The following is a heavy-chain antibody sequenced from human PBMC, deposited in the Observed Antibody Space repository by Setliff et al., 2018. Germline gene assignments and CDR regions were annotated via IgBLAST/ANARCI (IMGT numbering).Heavy chain of an antibody. V-gene: IGHV1-18*01. CDR3: ARAGLAAAGRKGVFDH. D-gene: IGHD6-25*01. CDR2: INNYNFNT. J-gene: IGHJ4*02. Sequence: ASVKVSCKASGYTFTNYGITWVRQAPGQGLEWMGWINNYNFNTNYAQKLQGRVTMTRDTSTSTVYMELNSLTSDDTAVYYCARAGLAAAGRKGVFDHWGQGTLVTVSS. CDR1: GYTFTNYG.